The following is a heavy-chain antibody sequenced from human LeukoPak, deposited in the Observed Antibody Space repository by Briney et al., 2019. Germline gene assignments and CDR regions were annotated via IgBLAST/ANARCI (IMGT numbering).Heavy chain of an antibody. J-gene: IGHJ4*02. V-gene: IGHV3-73*01. Sequence: GGSLRLSCAASGLTLSDSNMHWVRQASGKGLEWVGRVRTKANSYATAYGASVKGRFTISRDDSKNTAYLQMNSLKTEDTGVYYCTRPKYSSGWIDHWGQGTLVTVSS. CDR2: VRTKANSYAT. CDR1: GLTLSDSN. CDR3: TRPKYSSGWIDH. D-gene: IGHD6-19*01.